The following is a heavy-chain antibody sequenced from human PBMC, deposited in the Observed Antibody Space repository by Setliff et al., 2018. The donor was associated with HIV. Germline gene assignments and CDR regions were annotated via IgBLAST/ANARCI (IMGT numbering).Heavy chain of an antibody. CDR2: IYPGDSET. CDR3: ARARMVRKIYFFDY. D-gene: IGHD3-10*01. J-gene: IGHJ4*02. CDR1: ELNSPNDW. Sequence: GESLKISCKASELNSPNDWIAWVRQMPGNGLEWMGIIYPGDSETRYSPSFQGQVTISVDKSTTTAYLQWSSLKASDSAIYYCARARMVRKIYFFDYWGQGTMVTVSS. V-gene: IGHV5-51*01.